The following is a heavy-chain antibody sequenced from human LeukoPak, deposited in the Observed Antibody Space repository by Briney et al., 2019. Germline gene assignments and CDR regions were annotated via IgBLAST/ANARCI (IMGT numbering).Heavy chain of an antibody. CDR2: INHSGST. Sequence: SETLSLTCAVYGGSFSGYYWSWIRQPPGKGLEWIGEINHSGSTNYNPSLKSRVTISVDTSKNQFSLKLSSVTAADTAVHYCARGRTYYYDRSRYYCLFDYWGQGTLVTVSS. CDR1: GGSFSGYY. J-gene: IGHJ4*02. CDR3: ARGRTYYYDRSRYYCLFDY. D-gene: IGHD3-22*01. V-gene: IGHV4-34*01.